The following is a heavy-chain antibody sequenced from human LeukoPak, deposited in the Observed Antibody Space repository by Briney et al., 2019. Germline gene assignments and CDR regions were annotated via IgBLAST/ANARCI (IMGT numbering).Heavy chain of an antibody. CDR3: ARYDSIKQWLVPSYFDY. D-gene: IGHD6-19*01. V-gene: IGHV4-34*01. Sequence: PGGSLRLSCAASGFTVSSNFMSWFRQPPGKGLEWMGEINHSGSTNYNPSLKSRVTISVDTSKNQFSLKLSSVTAADTAVYYCARYDSIKQWLVPSYFDYWGQGTLVTVSS. CDR2: INHSGST. J-gene: IGHJ4*02. CDR1: GFTVSSNF.